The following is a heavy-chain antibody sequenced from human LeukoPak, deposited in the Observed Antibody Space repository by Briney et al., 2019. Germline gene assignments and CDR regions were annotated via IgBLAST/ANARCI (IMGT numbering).Heavy chain of an antibody. CDR2: ISPNSGAT. D-gene: IGHD3-10*01. Sequence: ASVKVSCKASGYSFTAYYVHWVRQAPGQGLEWMGWISPNSGATSYAQKFQGRVTMTRDTSISTAYMELSRLRSDDTAMYYCAKGLSYYGSGSLDYWGQGTLVTVSS. V-gene: IGHV1-2*02. J-gene: IGHJ4*02. CDR3: AKGLSYYGSGSLDY. CDR1: GYSFTAYY.